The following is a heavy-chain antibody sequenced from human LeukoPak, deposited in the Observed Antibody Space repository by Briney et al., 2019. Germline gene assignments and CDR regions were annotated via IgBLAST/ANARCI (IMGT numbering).Heavy chain of an antibody. Sequence: SQTLSLTCAISGDSVSSNSAAWNWIRQSPSRGLEWLGRTYYRSKWSTDYAVSVKSRITVNPDTSKNQFSLQLNSVTPEDTAVYYCAKGGSSSWYGIFYDYWGQGTLVTVSS. CDR2: TYYRSKWST. J-gene: IGHJ4*02. D-gene: IGHD6-13*01. V-gene: IGHV6-1*01. CDR1: GDSVSSNSAA. CDR3: AKGGSSSWYGIFYDY.